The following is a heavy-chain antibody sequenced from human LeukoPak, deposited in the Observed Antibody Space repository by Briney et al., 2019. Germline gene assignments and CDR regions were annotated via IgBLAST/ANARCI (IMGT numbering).Heavy chain of an antibody. CDR1: GVTFSSSG. V-gene: IGHV3-30*02. Sequence: GGSLRLSCAASGVTFSSSGMHWVRQAPGKGLEWVAFIRYDGTSKYYADSVKGRFTISRDNSKNTVYLQMNSLRAEDTAVYYCAKETRGSYSDYWGQGTLVTVSS. D-gene: IGHD1-26*01. CDR2: IRYDGTSK. J-gene: IGHJ4*02. CDR3: AKETRGSYSDY.